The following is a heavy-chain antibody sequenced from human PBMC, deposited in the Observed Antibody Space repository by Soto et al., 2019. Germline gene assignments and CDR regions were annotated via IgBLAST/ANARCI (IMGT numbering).Heavy chain of an antibody. Sequence: GGSLRLSCAASGFTFSSYAMSWVRQAPGKRLEWLSLISGSGATTYYADSVKGRFIVSRDKSKNTVYLQMNSLRADDTALYYCTKSSVHCSGGSCFDFWGQGTLVTVPQ. CDR3: TKSSVHCSGGSCFDF. CDR1: GFTFSSYA. V-gene: IGHV3-23*01. J-gene: IGHJ5*01. D-gene: IGHD2-15*01. CDR2: ISGSGATT.